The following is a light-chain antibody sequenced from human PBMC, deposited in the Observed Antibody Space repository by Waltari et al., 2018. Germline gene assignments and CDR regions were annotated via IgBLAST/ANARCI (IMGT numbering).Light chain of an antibody. CDR3: TSYAGSDKLL. CDR1: SSDVGTYNF. J-gene: IGLJ3*02. V-gene: IGLV2-8*01. CDR2: EVT. Sequence: QSALTQPPSASGSPGQSVTISCTRSSSDVGTYNFVSWYQQHPGKAPNLMIYEVTKRPSGVPDRFSGSKSGNTASLSVSGLQAEDEADYYCTSYAGSDKLLFGGGTKLTVL.